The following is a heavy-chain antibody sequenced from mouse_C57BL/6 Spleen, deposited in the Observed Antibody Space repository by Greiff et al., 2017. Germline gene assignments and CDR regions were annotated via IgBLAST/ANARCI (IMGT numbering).Heavy chain of an antibody. D-gene: IGHD1-1*01. CDR1: GFTFSSYG. CDR2: ISSGGSYT. Sequence: EVKLMQSGGDLVKPGASLKLSCAASGFTFSSYGMSWVRQTPDKRLEWVATISSGGSYTYYPDSVKGRFTISIDNAKNTLYLQMGSLKSEDTAMYYCARQRDYYGSSDYWGQGTTLTVSS. J-gene: IGHJ2*01. CDR3: ARQRDYYGSSDY. V-gene: IGHV5-6*01.